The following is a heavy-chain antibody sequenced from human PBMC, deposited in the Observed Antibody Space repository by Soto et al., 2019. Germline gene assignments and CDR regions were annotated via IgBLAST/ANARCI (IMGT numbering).Heavy chain of an antibody. D-gene: IGHD1-26*01. V-gene: IGHV3-9*01. J-gene: IGHJ4*02. CDR3: ERGRVGNTSEGDY. Sequence: PGVSLILSCAASGFHFVDYAMHWVLQGPGPGLEWVSGLNWNSVTAGYADSVKGRFTISRDNSKNTLYLQMNSLRAEDTAVYYGERGRVGNTSEGDYWCPRNRVTV. CDR1: GFHFVDYA. CDR2: LNWNSVTA.